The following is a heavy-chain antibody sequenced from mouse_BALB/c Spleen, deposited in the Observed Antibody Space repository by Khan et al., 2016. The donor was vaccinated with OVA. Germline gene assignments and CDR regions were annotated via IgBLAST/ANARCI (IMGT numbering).Heavy chain of an antibody. CDR2: IWGDGST. V-gene: IGHV2-6-7*01. Sequence: VQLQESGPGLVAPSQSLSITCTVSEFSLTDYGVNWVRQPPGKGLEWLGMIWGDGSTDYNSALKSRLSISKDNSKSQVFLKMNSLQTDDTARYYCARELRVGGFAYWGQGTLVTVSA. CDR1: EFSLTDYG. CDR3: ARELRVGGFAY. D-gene: IGHD1-1*01. J-gene: IGHJ3*01.